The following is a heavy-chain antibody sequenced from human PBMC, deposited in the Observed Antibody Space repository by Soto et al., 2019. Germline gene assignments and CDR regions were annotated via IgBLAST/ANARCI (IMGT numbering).Heavy chain of an antibody. V-gene: IGHV4-34*01. CDR1: GGSFSGYY. CDR2: INHSGSA. D-gene: IGHD3-9*01. CDR3: ARVGPRYFDWLLYPYFDY. J-gene: IGHJ4*02. Sequence: PSETLSLTCAVYGGSFSGYYWSWIRQPPGKXLEWIGEINHSGSANYNPSLKSRVTISVDTSKNQFSLKLSSVTAADTAVYYCARVGPRYFDWLLYPYFDYWGQGTLVTVSS.